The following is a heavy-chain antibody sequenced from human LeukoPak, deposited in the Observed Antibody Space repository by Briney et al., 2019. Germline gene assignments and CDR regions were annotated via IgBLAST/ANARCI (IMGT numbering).Heavy chain of an antibody. CDR1: GYTFTSYW. Sequence: GESLKISCKGSGYTFTSYWISWVRRMPGKGLEWMGRIDPSDSYTNYSPSFQGHVTISADKSISTAYLQWSSLKASDTAMYYCARPSSSWYYYGMDVWGKGTTVTVSS. J-gene: IGHJ6*04. CDR2: IDPSDSYT. V-gene: IGHV5-10-1*01. CDR3: ARPSSSWYYYGMDV. D-gene: IGHD6-13*01.